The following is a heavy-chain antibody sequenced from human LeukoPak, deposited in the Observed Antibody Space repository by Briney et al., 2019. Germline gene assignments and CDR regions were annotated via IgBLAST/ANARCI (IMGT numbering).Heavy chain of an antibody. CDR3: ARVRTNYYDSSGYYYYYYMDV. CDR2: INPNSGGT. CDR1: GYTFTGYY. J-gene: IGHJ6*03. V-gene: IGHV1-2*02. Sequence: ASVKVSCKASGYTFTGYYMHWVRQAPGQGLEWMGWINPNSGGTNYAQKFQGRVTTTRDTSISTAYMELSSLRSEDTAVYYCARVRTNYYDSSGYYYYYYMDVWGKGTTVTISS. D-gene: IGHD3-22*01.